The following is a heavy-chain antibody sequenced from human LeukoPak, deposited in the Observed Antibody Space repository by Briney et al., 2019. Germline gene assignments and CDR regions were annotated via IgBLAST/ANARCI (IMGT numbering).Heavy chain of an antibody. Sequence: ASVKVSCKSSGYTFISYGVSWVRQAPGQGLEWMGGTNPYNGDTNYAQNFQGRVTMTTDTFTSTAYMELRSLRSDDTAVYYCARGLICSSGSCYFDPWGQGTLVTVSS. J-gene: IGHJ5*02. CDR1: GYTFISYG. CDR2: TNPYNGDT. D-gene: IGHD2-15*01. CDR3: ARGLICSSGSCYFDP. V-gene: IGHV1-18*01.